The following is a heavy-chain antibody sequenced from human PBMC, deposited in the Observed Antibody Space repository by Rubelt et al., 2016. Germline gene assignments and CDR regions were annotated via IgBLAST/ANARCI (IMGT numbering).Heavy chain of an antibody. CDR1: GFTFSSYA. CDR3: AKDEIRTVVTFFDY. CDR2: ISGSGGST. J-gene: IGHJ4*02. D-gene: IGHD4-23*01. V-gene: IGHV3-23*04. Sequence: VQLVESGGGVVQPGRSLRLSCAASGFTFSSYAMRLVRQAPGKGLEWVSAISGSGGSTYYAASVKGRFTISRDNSKNTLYLQMNSLRAEDTAVYYCAKDEIRTVVTFFDYWGQGTLVTVSS.